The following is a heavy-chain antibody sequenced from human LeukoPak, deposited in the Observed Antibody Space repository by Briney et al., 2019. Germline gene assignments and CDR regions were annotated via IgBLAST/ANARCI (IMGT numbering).Heavy chain of an antibody. Sequence: GGSLRLSCAASGFTFSSYAMSWVRQAPGKGLEWVSAISGSGDTTYYADSVKGRFTISRDNSWNTLFLQMNSLRGEDTAVYYCAKDRSDNKTWYAGSHWGQGTLVTVSS. D-gene: IGHD2-8*01. CDR1: GFTFSSYA. J-gene: IGHJ4*02. V-gene: IGHV3-23*01. CDR2: ISGSGDTT. CDR3: AKDRSDNKTWYAGSH.